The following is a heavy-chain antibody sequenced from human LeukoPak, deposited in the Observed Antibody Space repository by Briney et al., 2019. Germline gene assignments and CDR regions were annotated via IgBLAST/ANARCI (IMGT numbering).Heavy chain of an antibody. CDR1: GFGFSTHP. CDR2: ISDPGGRT. Sequence: GGSLRLSCAASGFGFSTHPMTWVRQAPGRGREGGSLISDPGGRTFYADSVKGRFTIYRDNYKNTVFLQLNSLRAEDTDVYYCEKQSGHISHWGQGTLVTVSS. J-gene: IGHJ4*02. CDR3: EKQSGHISH. D-gene: IGHD3-3*01. V-gene: IGHV3-23*01.